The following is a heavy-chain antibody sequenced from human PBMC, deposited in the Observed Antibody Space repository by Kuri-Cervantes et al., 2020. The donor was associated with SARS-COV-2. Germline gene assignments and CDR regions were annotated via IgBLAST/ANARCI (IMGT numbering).Heavy chain of an antibody. CDR1: GGTFSSYA. J-gene: IGHJ3*02. D-gene: IGHD2-2*01. V-gene: IGHV1-69*05. CDR2: IIPIFGTA. Sequence: SVKVSCKASGGTFSSYAISWVRQAPGQGLEWMGGIIPIFGTANYAQKFQGRVTITTDESTSTAYMELSSLRSEDTAVYYCASSPGDIVVVPADDAFDIWGQGTMVTDSS. CDR3: ASSPGDIVVVPADDAFDI.